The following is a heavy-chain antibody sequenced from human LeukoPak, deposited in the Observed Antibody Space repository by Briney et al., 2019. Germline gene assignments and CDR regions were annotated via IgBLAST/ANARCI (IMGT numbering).Heavy chain of an antibody. J-gene: IGHJ4*02. D-gene: IGHD2-8*01. CDR2: ISAYNGNT. CDR3: ARVTIRKYSFIGYCTNGVCPDFDY. V-gene: IGHV1-18*01. Sequence: GASVKVSCKASGYTFTSYGISWVRQAPGQGLEWMGWISAYNGNTNYAQKLQGRVTMTTDTPTSTAYMELRSLRSDDTAVYYCARVTIRKYSFIGYCTNGVCPDFDYWGQGTLVTVSS. CDR1: GYTFTSYG.